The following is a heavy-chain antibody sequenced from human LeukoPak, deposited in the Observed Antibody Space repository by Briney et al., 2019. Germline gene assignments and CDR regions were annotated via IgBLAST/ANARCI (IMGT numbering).Heavy chain of an antibody. V-gene: IGHV4-59*01. CDR3: ARGHYDILTGYYGMDV. CDR2: IYYSGST. Sequence: SETLSLTCTVSGGSISSYYWSWIRQPPGKGLEWIGYIYYSGSTNYNPSLKSRVTISVDTSKNQFSLKLSSVTAADTAVYYCARGHYDILTGYYGMDVWGQGTTVTVSS. CDR1: GGSISSYY. D-gene: IGHD3-9*01. J-gene: IGHJ6*02.